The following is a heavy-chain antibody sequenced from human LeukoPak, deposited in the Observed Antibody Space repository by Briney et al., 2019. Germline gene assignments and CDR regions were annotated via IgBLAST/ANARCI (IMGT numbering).Heavy chain of an antibody. D-gene: IGHD4-17*01. V-gene: IGHV4-4*07. CDR2: IYTSGTT. J-gene: IGHJ4*02. CDR3: ARLSTVTTSFDY. CDR1: GGSISSYY. Sequence: PSETLSLTCTVSGGSISSYYWSWIRRPAGKGLEWIGRIYTSGTTHYNPSLKSRVTMSVDTSKNQFSLKLSSVTAADTAVYYCARLSTVTTSFDYWGQGILVTVSS.